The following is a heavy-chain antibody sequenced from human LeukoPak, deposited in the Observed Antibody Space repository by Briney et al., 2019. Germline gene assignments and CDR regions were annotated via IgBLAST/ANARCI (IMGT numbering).Heavy chain of an antibody. J-gene: IGHJ3*02. CDR3: VRDVGTSDAFDI. D-gene: IGHD1-1*01. CDR2: IYYSGST. V-gene: IGHV4-59*12. Sequence: PSETLSLTCTVSGGSISSYYWSWIRQPPGKGLEWIGYIYYSGSTNYNPSLKSRVTMSVDTSKNQFSLKLSSVTAADTAVYYCVRDVGTSDAFDIWGQGTMVIVSS. CDR1: GGSISSYY.